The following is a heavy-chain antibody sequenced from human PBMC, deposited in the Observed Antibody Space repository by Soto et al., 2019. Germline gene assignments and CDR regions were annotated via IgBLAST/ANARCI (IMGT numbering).Heavy chain of an antibody. CDR3: ARDFGGVGSTAAFDI. J-gene: IGHJ3*02. D-gene: IGHD1-26*01. V-gene: IGHV3-74*01. CDR2: IHNDGSRT. Sequence: PGGSLRLSCAASGFSFSSFWMHWARQAPGKGLVWVAHIHNDGSRTSYADSVKGRFTISRDNAKNTLYLQMNSLRAEDTAMYYCARDFGGVGSTAAFDIWGQGTMVTVSS. CDR1: GFSFSSFW.